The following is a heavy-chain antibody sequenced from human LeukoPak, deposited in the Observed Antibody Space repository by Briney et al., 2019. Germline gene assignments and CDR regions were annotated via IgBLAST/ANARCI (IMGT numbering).Heavy chain of an antibody. CDR2: INSDGSST. Sequence: GGSLRLSCAASGFTFSSYWMLWVRPAPGKGLVWVSRINSDGSSTSYADSVKGRFTISRDNAKNTLYLQMNSLRAEDTAVYYCARDGQEIVVVVAATPCGWFDPWGQGTLVTVSS. D-gene: IGHD2-15*01. CDR1: GFTFSSYW. CDR3: ARDGQEIVVVVAATPCGWFDP. V-gene: IGHV3-74*01. J-gene: IGHJ5*02.